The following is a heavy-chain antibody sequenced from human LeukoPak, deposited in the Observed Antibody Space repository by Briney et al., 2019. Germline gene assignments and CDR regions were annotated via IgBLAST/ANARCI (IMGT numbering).Heavy chain of an antibody. V-gene: IGHV3-23*01. CDR3: AKAPPRGWLGRGWDY. CDR2: ISGSGGST. CDR1: GFTFSRNG. D-gene: IGHD6-19*01. J-gene: IGHJ4*02. Sequence: GGSLRLSCAASGFTFSRNGMTWVRQAPGKGLEWVSTISGSGGSTYYADSVKGRFTISRDNSKNTLYLQMNSLRAEDTAVYYCAKAPPRGWLGRGWDYWGQGTLVTVSS.